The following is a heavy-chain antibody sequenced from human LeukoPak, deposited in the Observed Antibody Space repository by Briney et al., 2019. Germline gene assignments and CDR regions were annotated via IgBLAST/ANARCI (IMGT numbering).Heavy chain of an antibody. J-gene: IGHJ5*02. Sequence: SQTLSLTCTVSGGSISSGSYYWSWIRQPAGKGLEWIGRIYTSGSTNYNPSLKSRVTISVDTSKNQFSLKLSSVTAADTAVYYCARDPVFRGGWFDPWGQGTLVTGSS. V-gene: IGHV4-61*02. CDR1: GGSISSGSYY. CDR2: IYTSGST. CDR3: ARDPVFRGGWFDP. D-gene: IGHD2-15*01.